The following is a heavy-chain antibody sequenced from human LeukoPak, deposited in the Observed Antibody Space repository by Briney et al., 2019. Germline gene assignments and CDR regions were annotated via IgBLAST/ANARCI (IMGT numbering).Heavy chain of an antibody. Sequence: PSETLSLTCAVYGGSFSGYYRSWIRQPPGKGLEWIGEINHSGSTNYNPSLKSRVTISVDTSKNQFSLKLSSVTAADTAVYYCARSPGFMITFGGVIAIDAFDIWGQGTMVTVSS. D-gene: IGHD3-16*02. V-gene: IGHV4-34*01. CDR3: ARSPGFMITFGGVIAIDAFDI. J-gene: IGHJ3*02. CDR2: INHSGST. CDR1: GGSFSGYY.